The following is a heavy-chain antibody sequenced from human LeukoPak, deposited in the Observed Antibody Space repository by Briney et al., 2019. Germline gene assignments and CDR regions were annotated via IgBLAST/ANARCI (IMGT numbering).Heavy chain of an antibody. CDR2: INHSGGT. Sequence: SETLSLTCAVYGGSFSGYYWSWIRQPPGKGLEWIGEINHSGGTNYNPSLKSRVTISVDTSKNQFSLKLSSVTAADTAVYYCARVAAAGTEANVYFDYWGQGTLVTVSS. D-gene: IGHD6-13*01. J-gene: IGHJ4*02. CDR3: ARVAAAGTEANVYFDY. CDR1: GGSFSGYY. V-gene: IGHV4-34*01.